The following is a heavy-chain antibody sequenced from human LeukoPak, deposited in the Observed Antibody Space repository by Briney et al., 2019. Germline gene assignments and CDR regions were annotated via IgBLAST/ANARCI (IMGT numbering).Heavy chain of an antibody. CDR3: ARGKHGYYDSSGYYYYYMDV. D-gene: IGHD3-22*01. V-gene: IGHV1-8*03. CDR1: GYTFTSYD. CDR2: MNPNSGNT. J-gene: IGHJ6*03. Sequence: ASVKVSCKASGYTFTSYDINWVRQVTGQGLEWMGWMNPNSGNTGYAQKFQGRVTITRNTSISTAYMELSSLRSEDTAVYYCARGKHGYYDSSGYYYYYMDVWGQGTLVTVSS.